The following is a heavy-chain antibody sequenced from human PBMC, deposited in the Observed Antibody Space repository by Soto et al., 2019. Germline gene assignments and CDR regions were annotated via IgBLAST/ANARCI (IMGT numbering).Heavy chain of an antibody. Sequence: QVQLVQSGAEVQKPGSSVKVSCKASGGTFSSYTISWVRQAPGQGLEWMGRIIPILGIANYAQKFQGRVTITADKSTSTAYMELSSLRSEDTAVYYCARDGSTVTTPYYFDYWGQGTLVTVSS. V-gene: IGHV1-69*08. CDR2: IIPILGIA. CDR1: GGTFSSYT. CDR3: ARDGSTVTTPYYFDY. J-gene: IGHJ4*02. D-gene: IGHD4-17*01.